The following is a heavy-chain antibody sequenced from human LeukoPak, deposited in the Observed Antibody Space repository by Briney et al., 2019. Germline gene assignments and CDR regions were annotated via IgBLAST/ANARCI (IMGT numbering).Heavy chain of an antibody. V-gene: IGHV3-74*03. CDR2: ISGDGTIK. Sequence: GGSLRLPCEPSGFPFSSYWMLWVRQAPGKGLVWVSRISGDGTIKTYADFVRGRFTISRDNTKNILYLQMNSLKVDDTATYFCSRSQFDYWGQGVLVTVSS. CDR1: GFPFSSYW. J-gene: IGHJ4*02. CDR3: SRSQFDY.